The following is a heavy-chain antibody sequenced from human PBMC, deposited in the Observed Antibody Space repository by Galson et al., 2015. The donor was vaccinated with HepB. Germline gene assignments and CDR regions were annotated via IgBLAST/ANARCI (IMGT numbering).Heavy chain of an antibody. CDR2: INPSGGST. CDR3: ARYETDTGYSSGWYTD. CDR1: GYTFTSYY. J-gene: IGHJ4*02. V-gene: IGHV1-46*01. Sequence: SVKVSCKASGYTFTSYYMHWVRQAPGQGLEWMGIINPSGGSTSYAQKFQGRVTMTRDTSTSTVYMELSSLRSEDTAVYYCARYETDTGYSSGWYTDWGQGTLVTVSS. D-gene: IGHD6-19*01.